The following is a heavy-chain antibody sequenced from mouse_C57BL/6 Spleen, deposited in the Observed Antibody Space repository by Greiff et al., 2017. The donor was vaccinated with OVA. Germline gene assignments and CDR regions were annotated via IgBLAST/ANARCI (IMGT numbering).Heavy chain of an antibody. CDR1: GYSITSGYY. Sequence: EVQLQESGPGLVKPSQSLSLTCSVTGYSITSGYYWNWIRQFPGNKLEWMGYISYDGSNNYNPSLKNRISITRDTSKNQFFLKLNSVTTEDTATYYCARAPLLTSAMDYWGQGTSVTVSS. D-gene: IGHD2-10*01. CDR2: ISYDGSN. J-gene: IGHJ4*01. CDR3: ARAPLLTSAMDY. V-gene: IGHV3-6*01.